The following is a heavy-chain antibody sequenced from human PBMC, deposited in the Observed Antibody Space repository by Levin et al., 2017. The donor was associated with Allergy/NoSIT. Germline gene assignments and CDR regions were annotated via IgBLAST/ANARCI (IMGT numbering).Heavy chain of an antibody. Sequence: PGGSLRLSCAASGFTFSSYGMHWVRQAPGKGLEWVAVIWYDGSNKYYADSVKGRFTISRDNSKNTLYLQMNSLRAEDTAVYYCARGGDIVVVPAAKTFDYWGQGTLVTVSS. V-gene: IGHV3-33*01. CDR1: GFTFSSYG. J-gene: IGHJ4*02. CDR2: IWYDGSNK. CDR3: ARGGDIVVVPAAKTFDY. D-gene: IGHD2-2*01.